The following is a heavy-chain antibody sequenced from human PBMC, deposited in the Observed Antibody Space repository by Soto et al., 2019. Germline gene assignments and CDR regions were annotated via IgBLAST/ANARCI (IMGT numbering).Heavy chain of an antibody. J-gene: IGHJ4*02. V-gene: IGHV3-48*03. D-gene: IGHD3-10*01. CDR1: GFTVSSYE. Sequence: GWSLRLSCAASGFTVSSYEMNWVRQAPGKGLEWVSYISGSGASEYYADSVKGRFTISRDNAINSLHLQMNSLRAEDTAVYYCAREISALWGFGIDHWGQGTLVTVSS. CDR3: AREISALWGFGIDH. CDR2: ISGSGASE.